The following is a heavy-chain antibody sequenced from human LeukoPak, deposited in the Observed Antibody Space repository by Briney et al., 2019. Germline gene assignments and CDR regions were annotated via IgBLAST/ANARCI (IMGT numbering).Heavy chain of an antibody. CDR2: IRFDGSEK. CDR1: GFSFSSYG. D-gene: IGHD2-2*03. V-gene: IGHV3-30*02. J-gene: IGHJ4*02. CDR3: ALGKNFGYHYFDF. Sequence: GGPLRLSCVASGFSFSSYGMHWVRRAPGKGLEWMTFIRFDGSEKYYADSVKGRFTISRDYSKNTLFLQMSSLRPEDTAVYYCALGKNFGYHYFDFWGQGALVTVSS.